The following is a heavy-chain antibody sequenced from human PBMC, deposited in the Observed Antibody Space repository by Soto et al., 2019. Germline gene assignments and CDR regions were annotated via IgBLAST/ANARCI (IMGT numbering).Heavy chain of an antibody. J-gene: IGHJ4*02. D-gene: IGHD6-19*01. CDR3: ARYWGSSGWPN. CDR2: IYFTGST. CDR1: GHSRSSGGYY. Sequence: PSETVSLTCTDSGHSRSSGGYYWSWIRQHPGKGLEWVGYIYFTGSTLYNPSLKSRLAMSLDTSKNQFSLRLTSVTAADTAVYFCARYWGSSGWPNWGQGTLVTVSS. V-gene: IGHV4-31*03.